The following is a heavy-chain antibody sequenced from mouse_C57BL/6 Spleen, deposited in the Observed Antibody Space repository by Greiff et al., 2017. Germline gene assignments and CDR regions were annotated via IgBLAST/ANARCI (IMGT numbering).Heavy chain of an antibody. Sequence: VQLQQPGAELVMPGASVKLSCKASGYTFTSYWMHWVKQRPGQGLEWIGEIDPSDSYTNYNQKFKGKSTLTVDKSSSTAYMQLSSLTSEDSAVYYCARREDSSGYGYFDYWGQGTTLTVSS. V-gene: IGHV1-69*01. CDR3: ARREDSSGYGYFDY. D-gene: IGHD3-2*02. J-gene: IGHJ2*01. CDR2: IDPSDSYT. CDR1: GYTFTSYW.